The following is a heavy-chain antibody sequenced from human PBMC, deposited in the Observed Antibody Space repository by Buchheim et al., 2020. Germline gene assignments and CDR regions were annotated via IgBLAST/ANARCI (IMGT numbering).Heavy chain of an antibody. CDR2: IGSGDIT. CDR1: GFTFSSYA. CDR3: AKASSGYFNNWLDP. D-gene: IGHD3-22*01. V-gene: IGHV3-23*01. J-gene: IGHJ5*02. Sequence: EVQLLESGGGLVQPGGSLRLSCAASGFTFSSYAMNWVRQAPGKGLEWVSGIGSGDITYYADSVKGRFTISRDNSKKTLYLQMNSLRAEDTAVYYCAKASSGYFNNWLDPWGQGTL.